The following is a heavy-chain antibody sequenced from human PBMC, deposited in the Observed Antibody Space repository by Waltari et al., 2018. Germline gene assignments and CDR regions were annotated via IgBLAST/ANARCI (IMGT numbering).Heavy chain of an antibody. V-gene: IGHV4-38-2*01. D-gene: IGHD2-2*01. CDR2: IYHGGDN. Sequence: QVQLQESGPGLVRPSETLSLTCAVSGYLINSGYYWGWVRQTPGKGMQWIGTIYHGGDNFYNPSLESRVTMSLDTSKNQLFLKLTSVTAEDTAMYYCVRNGLGYCTSSTCYKNDDWGQGTLVTVSS. CDR3: VRNGLGYCTSSTCYKNDD. J-gene: IGHJ1*01. CDR1: GYLINSGYY.